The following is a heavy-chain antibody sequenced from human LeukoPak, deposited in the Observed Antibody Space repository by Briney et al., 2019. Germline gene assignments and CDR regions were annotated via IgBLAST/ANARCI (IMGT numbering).Heavy chain of an antibody. V-gene: IGHV1-46*01. J-gene: IGHJ5*02. D-gene: IGHD1-26*01. CDR3: ARGGVGAATYVWFDP. CDR2: INPSGGST. Sequence: ASVKVSCKASGYTFTNYYIHWVRQAPGQGLECMGIINPSGGSTSYAQKFQGRVTMTRDMSTSTVYMELSSLRSEDTAVYYCARGGVGAATYVWFDPWGQGTLVTVSS. CDR1: GYTFTNYY.